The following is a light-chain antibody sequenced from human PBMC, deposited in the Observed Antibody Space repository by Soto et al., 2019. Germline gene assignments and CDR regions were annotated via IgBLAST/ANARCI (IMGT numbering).Light chain of an antibody. J-gene: IGLJ1*01. CDR1: SCDVGGYNY. Sequence: QSVLTQPASVSGSPGQSITISCTGTSCDVGGYNYVSWYQQHPGKAPKLMIYDVSNRPSGVSNRFSGSKSGNTASLTISGLQAEVEADYYCSSYTSSSTSVFGTGTNVTV. CDR2: DVS. V-gene: IGLV2-14*01. CDR3: SSYTSSSTSV.